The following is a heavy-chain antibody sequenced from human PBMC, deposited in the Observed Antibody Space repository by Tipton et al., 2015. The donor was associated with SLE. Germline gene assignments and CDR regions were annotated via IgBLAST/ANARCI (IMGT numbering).Heavy chain of an antibody. J-gene: IGHJ5*02. Sequence: LRLSCAASGFTVSSNYMSWVRQAPGKGLEWIGIVYYSGITYYNPSLQSRISMSVDTSKNHFSLKLTSVTAADTAVYYCARDSRIGWFDPWGQGTLVTVSS. V-gene: IGHV4-39*07. CDR3: ARDSRIGWFDP. CDR1: GFTVSSNY. D-gene: IGHD2-15*01. CDR2: VYYSGIT.